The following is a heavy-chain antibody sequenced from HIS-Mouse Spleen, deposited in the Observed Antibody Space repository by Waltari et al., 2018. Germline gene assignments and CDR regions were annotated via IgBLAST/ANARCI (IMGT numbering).Heavy chain of an antibody. V-gene: IGHV4-39*07. CDR3: ASPLANWGRRSRAFDI. CDR2: IYYSGGP. Sequence: QLQLQESGPGLVKPSETLSLTCTVSGGSISSSSYYWGWIRQPPGKGLEWIGSIYYSGGPHYNPSLKSRVTIPVDTAKNQFSLKLSAVTAADTAVYYCASPLANWGRRSRAFDIWGQGTMVTVSS. CDR1: GGSISSSSYY. J-gene: IGHJ3*02. D-gene: IGHD7-27*01.